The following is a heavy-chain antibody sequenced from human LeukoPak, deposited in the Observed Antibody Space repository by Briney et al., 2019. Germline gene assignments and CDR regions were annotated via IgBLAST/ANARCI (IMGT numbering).Heavy chain of an antibody. CDR1: GESFSDYY. CDR2: INHSGST. CDR3: ARVYYYYYYMDV. Sequence: SETLSLTCAVYGESFSDYYWSWIRQPPGKGLEWIGEINHSGSTNYSPSLKSRVTISVNTSKNQFSLKLSSVTTADTAVYYCARVYYYYYYMDVWGKGTTVTVSS. J-gene: IGHJ6*03. V-gene: IGHV4-34*01.